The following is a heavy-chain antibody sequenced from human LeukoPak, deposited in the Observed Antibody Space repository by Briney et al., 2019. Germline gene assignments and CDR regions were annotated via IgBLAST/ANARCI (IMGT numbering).Heavy chain of an antibody. CDR3: ARDTGYYRNLDY. V-gene: IGHV4-59*01. D-gene: IGHD4-11*01. Sequence: PSETLSLTCTVSGGSINTYYWSWIRQPPGKGLEWIGYIYYSGTTNYNPSLKSRVAMSVDTSRNQFSLKLSSVTAADAAMYYCARDTGYYRNLDYWGQGTLVTVSS. CDR2: IYYSGTT. J-gene: IGHJ4*02. CDR1: GGSINTYY.